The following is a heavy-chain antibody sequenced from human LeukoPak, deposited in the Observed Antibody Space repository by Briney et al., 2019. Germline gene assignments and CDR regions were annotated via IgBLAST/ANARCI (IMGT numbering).Heavy chain of an antibody. J-gene: IGHJ4*02. CDR2: IRYDGSNK. D-gene: IGHD5-12*01. CDR1: GIDFRASG. CDR3: AKLNRWAGYEVDY. V-gene: IGHV3-30*02. Sequence: GGSLRLSCAASGIDFRASGMHWVRQAPGKGLEWVAFIRYDGSNKYYADSVKGRFTISRDNSKNTLYLQMNSLRAEDTAVYYCAKLNRWAGYEVDYWGQGTLVTVSS.